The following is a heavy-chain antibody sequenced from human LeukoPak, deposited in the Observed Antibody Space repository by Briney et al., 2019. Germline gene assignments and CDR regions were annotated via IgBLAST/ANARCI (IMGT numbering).Heavy chain of an antibody. J-gene: IGHJ3*02. Sequence: SETLSLTCTVSGGSISSYYRSWIRQPPGKGLEWIGYIYYSGSTNYNPSLKSRVTISVDTSKNQFSLKLSSVTAADTAVYYCARDYDSSGYDAFDIWGQGTMVTVSS. CDR1: GGSISSYY. CDR3: ARDYDSSGYDAFDI. V-gene: IGHV4-59*01. D-gene: IGHD3-22*01. CDR2: IYYSGST.